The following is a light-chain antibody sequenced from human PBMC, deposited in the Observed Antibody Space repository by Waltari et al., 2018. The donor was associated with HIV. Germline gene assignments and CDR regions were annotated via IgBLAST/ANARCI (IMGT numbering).Light chain of an antibody. J-gene: IGKJ2*01. V-gene: IGKV3-15*01. CDR1: QSLSSN. CDR2: DAS. CDR3: QQYDNGYT. Sequence: EIVMTQSPATLSVSPGERATLSCRASQSLSSNLAWYQQKPGQAPRLLIYDASTRATGIPARFSCSGSGTEFTLTISSLQSEDFALYYCQQYDNGYTFGQGTKLEIK.